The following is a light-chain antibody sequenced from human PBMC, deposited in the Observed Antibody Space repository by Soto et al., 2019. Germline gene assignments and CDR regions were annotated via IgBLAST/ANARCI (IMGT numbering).Light chain of an antibody. Sequence: QSVLTQPASVSASPGQSISISCTGTSNDIGAFDYVSWYQQHPGKAPKLIIFEVFNRPSGVSTRFSRSKSGSTASLTISGLQAEDEADYFCSSYTTNNAHVFGGGTKVTVL. CDR1: SNDIGAFDY. J-gene: IGLJ2*01. V-gene: IGLV2-14*01. CDR2: EVF. CDR3: SSYTTNNAHV.